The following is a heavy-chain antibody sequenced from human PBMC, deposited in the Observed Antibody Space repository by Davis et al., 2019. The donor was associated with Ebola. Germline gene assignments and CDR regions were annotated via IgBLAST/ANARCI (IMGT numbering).Heavy chain of an antibody. CDR1: GFSFSNYW. D-gene: IGHD1-14*01. Sequence: HTGGSLRLSCAASGFSFSNYWMQWVRQAPGKGPEWVSRIDSDGSRTTYADSVKGRFTMSRDNAKNMVFLQMNSLTAADTAVYYCARGDNSSPHLHYWGQGILVIVSS. J-gene: IGHJ4*02. CDR3: ARGDNSSPHLHY. CDR2: IDSDGSRT. V-gene: IGHV3-74*03.